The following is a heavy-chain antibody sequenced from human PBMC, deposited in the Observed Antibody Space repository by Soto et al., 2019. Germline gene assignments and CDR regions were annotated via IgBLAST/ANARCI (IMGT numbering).Heavy chain of an antibody. CDR2: INHSGST. Sequence: SETLSLTCAVYGGSFSGYYWSWIRQPPGKGLEWIGEINHSGSTNYNPSLKSRVTISVDTSKNQFSLKLSSVTAADTAVYYCARGQVVPLSPWFDPWGQGTLVTVSS. CDR3: ARGQVVPLSPWFDP. D-gene: IGHD2-21*01. J-gene: IGHJ5*02. V-gene: IGHV4-34*01. CDR1: GGSFSGYY.